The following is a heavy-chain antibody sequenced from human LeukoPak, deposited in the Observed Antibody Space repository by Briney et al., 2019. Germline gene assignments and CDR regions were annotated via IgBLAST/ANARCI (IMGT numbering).Heavy chain of an antibody. Sequence: GGSLRLSCAGSGFSFNYNDMNWVRQAPGTGLEWVSSISPKSDFIYYSDSVRGRFTISRDNAGNSLYLQMNSLRAEDTAVYYCARADCSSSTCYLRRSWYDPWGQGTLVTVSS. J-gene: IGHJ5*02. CDR1: GFSFNYND. CDR2: ISPKSDFI. CDR3: ARADCSSSTCYLRRSWYDP. V-gene: IGHV3-21*01. D-gene: IGHD2-2*01.